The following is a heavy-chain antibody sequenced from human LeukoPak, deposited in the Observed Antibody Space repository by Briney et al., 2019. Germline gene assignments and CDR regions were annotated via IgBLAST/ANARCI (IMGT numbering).Heavy chain of an antibody. D-gene: IGHD3-10*01. CDR2: IYPGDSDT. V-gene: IGHV5-51*01. CDR1: GYRFTSYW. J-gene: IGHJ5*02. CDR3: ARTGMLRGVLNWFDP. Sequence: GESLKISCKGSGYRFTSYWIGWVRQMPGKGLEWMGIIYPGDSDTRYSPSFQGQVTISADKSISTAYLQWSSLKASDTAMYYCARTGMLRGVLNWFDPWGQGTLVTVSS.